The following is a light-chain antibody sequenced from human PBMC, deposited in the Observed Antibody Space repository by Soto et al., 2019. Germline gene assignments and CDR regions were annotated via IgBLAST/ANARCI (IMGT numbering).Light chain of an antibody. CDR3: QQYVSSPVT. CDR1: QSGSASY. Sequence: EIVLTQSPDNLSLSPGERATLSCSARQSGSASYVAGYRHKPGQAPRLRMYGVARRNTGIPDRFSGSGCGTDFALTISRLESEEFVVYFCQQYVSSPVTFGGGTKVDIK. V-gene: IGKV3-20*01. CDR2: GVA. J-gene: IGKJ4*01.